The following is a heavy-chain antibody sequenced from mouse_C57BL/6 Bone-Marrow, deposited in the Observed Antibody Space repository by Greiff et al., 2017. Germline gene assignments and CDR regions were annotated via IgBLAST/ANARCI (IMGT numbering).Heavy chain of an antibody. CDR2: ISSGSSTI. Sequence: DVMLVESGGGLVKPGGSLKLSCAASGFTFSDYGMHWVRQAPEKGLEWVAYISSGSSTINYADTVKGRFTISRDNAEHTLFLQMTSLRSEDTAMDYCARQGTTDAMDYWGQGTSVTVTS. V-gene: IGHV5-17*01. CDR3: ARQGTTDAMDY. CDR1: GFTFSDYG. J-gene: IGHJ4*01. D-gene: IGHD1-1*01.